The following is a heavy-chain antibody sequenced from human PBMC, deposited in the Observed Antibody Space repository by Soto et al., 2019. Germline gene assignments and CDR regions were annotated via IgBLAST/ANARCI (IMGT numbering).Heavy chain of an antibody. CDR3: AKVSHAPYGYYAMDV. Sequence: GASVKVSCKASGGTFSTYAITWVRQAPGHGLEWMGGIIPIFRSSNYAQKFQGRFTITADESTSTAYMELSSLRSEDTAVYYCAKVSHAPYGYYAMDVWGQGTTVTVSS. D-gene: IGHD4-17*01. CDR1: GGTFSTYA. CDR2: IIPIFRSS. J-gene: IGHJ6*02. V-gene: IGHV1-69*13.